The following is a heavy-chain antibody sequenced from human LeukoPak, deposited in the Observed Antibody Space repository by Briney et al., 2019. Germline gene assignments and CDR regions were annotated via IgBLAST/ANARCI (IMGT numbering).Heavy chain of an antibody. CDR2: IYYSGST. CDR1: GGSISSYY. Sequence: SETLSLTCTVSGGSISSYYWSWIRQPPGKGLEWIGYIYYSGSTNYNPSLKSRVTISVDTSKNQFSLKPSSVTAADTAVYYCAGQYYYDSSGYSDYWGQGTLVTVSS. V-gene: IGHV4-59*01. CDR3: AGQYYYDSSGYSDY. D-gene: IGHD3-22*01. J-gene: IGHJ4*02.